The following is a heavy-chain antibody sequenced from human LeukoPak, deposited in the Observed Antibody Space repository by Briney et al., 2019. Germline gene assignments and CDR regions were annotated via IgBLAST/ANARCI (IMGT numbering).Heavy chain of an antibody. D-gene: IGHD1-26*01. CDR1: GFTFSSYA. CDR2: ISSNGGST. Sequence: PGGSLRLSCSVSGFTFSSYAMHWVRQAPGKGLEYVSVISSNGGSTYYADSVKGRFTISRDNSKNTLYLQMNSLRAEDTAVYYCATTRFGGSYLGLEGFDYWGQGTLVTVSS. CDR3: ATTRFGGSYLGLEGFDY. J-gene: IGHJ4*02. V-gene: IGHV3-64*04.